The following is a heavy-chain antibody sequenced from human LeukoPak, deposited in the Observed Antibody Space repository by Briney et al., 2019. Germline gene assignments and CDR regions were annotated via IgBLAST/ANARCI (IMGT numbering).Heavy chain of an antibody. CDR3: ARDKLTNYDFWSGYDY. CDR2: IIPIFGTA. CDR1: GGTFSSYA. Sequence: SVKVSCKASGGTFSSYAISWVRQAPGQGLEWMGGIIPIFGTANHAQKFQGRVTITADESTSTAYMELSSLRSEDTAVYYCARDKLTNYDFWSGYDYWGQGTLVTVSS. D-gene: IGHD3-3*01. J-gene: IGHJ4*02. V-gene: IGHV1-69*13.